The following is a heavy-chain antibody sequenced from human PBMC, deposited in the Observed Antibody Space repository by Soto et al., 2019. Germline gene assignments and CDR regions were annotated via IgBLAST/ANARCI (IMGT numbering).Heavy chain of an antibody. CDR3: ARDRDYGDYTDAFDI. V-gene: IGHV4-61*01. Sequence: QVQLQESGPGLVKPSETLSLTCTVSGGSVSSGSYYWSWIRQPPGKGLEWIGYIYYSGSTNYNPSLKIRVTISVDTSKNQFSLKLSSVTAADTAVYYCARDRDYGDYTDAFDIWGQGTMVTVSS. J-gene: IGHJ3*02. D-gene: IGHD4-17*01. CDR1: GGSVSSGSYY. CDR2: IYYSGST.